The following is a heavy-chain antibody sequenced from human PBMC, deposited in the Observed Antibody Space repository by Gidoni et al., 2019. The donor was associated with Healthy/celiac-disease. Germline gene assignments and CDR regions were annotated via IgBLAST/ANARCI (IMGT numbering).Heavy chain of an antibody. D-gene: IGHD3-22*01. J-gene: IGHJ4*02. V-gene: IGHV1-2*06. CDR2: INPNSGGT. Sequence: QVQLVQSGAEVKKPGASVKVSCKASGYPFTGYYMHWVRQAPGQGLEWMGRINPNSGGTNYAQKFQGRVTMTRDTSISTAYMELSRLRSDDTAVYYCASPLTYYYDSSGYSDYWGQGTLVTVSS. CDR1: GYPFTGYY. CDR3: ASPLTYYYDSSGYSDY.